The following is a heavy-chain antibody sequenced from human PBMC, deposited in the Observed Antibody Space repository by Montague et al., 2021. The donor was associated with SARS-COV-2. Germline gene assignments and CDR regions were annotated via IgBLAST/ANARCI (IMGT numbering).Heavy chain of an antibody. CDR3: ARGSGWSGGSCYSEWDPYYCDGMDV. CDR1: GGSFSGYY. J-gene: IGHJ6*02. D-gene: IGHD2-15*01. Sequence: SETLSLTCAVYGGSFSGYYWSWIRQPPGKGLEWIGEINHSGSTNYNPSLKSRVTISVDTSKNQFSLQLSSVTAADTAAYYCARGSGWSGGSCYSEWDPYYCDGMDVWGQGTTVTVSS. CDR2: INHSGST. V-gene: IGHV4-34*01.